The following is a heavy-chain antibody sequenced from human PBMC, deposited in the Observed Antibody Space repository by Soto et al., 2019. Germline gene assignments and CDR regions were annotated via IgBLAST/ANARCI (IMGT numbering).Heavy chain of an antibody. CDR3: AKATFAAIVGTVRNHFDY. CDR2: ISGSDGSISGSDGST. Sequence: EVQLLESGGGLVQPGGSLRLSCAASGLTFRNYAMSWVRQAPGKGLEWVSGISGSDGSISGSDGSTYYADSAKGRFTISRDNSKNTLYLQMNSLRAEDTAVYYCAKATFAAIVGTVRNHFDYWGQGTLVTVSS. CDR1: GLTFRNYA. V-gene: IGHV3-23*01. J-gene: IGHJ4*02. D-gene: IGHD5-12*01.